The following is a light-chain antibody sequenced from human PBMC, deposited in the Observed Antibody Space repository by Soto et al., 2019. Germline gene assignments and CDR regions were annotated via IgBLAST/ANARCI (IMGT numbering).Light chain of an antibody. J-gene: IGKJ2*01. V-gene: IGKV3-20*01. CDR1: QRVSSSY. Sequence: EIVLTQSPGTLSLSPGERATLSCRASQRVSSSYLAWYQQKPGQAPRLRIYGASSRATGIPDRFSGSGSGTDFTLTISRLEPEDFAVYYFQQYGSSPYTFGQGTKLEIK. CDR3: QQYGSSPYT. CDR2: GAS.